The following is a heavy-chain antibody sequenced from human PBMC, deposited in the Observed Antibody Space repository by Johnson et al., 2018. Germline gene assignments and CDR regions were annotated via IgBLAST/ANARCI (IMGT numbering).Heavy chain of an antibody. CDR1: GFTFSSYG. D-gene: IGHD6-13*01. CDR2: ISYDGSNK. J-gene: IGHJ1*01. Sequence: VQLLESGGGVVQPGRSLRLSCAASGFTFSSYGMHWVRQAPGKGLEWVAVISYDGSNKYYADSVKGRFTISRDNSKNTLYLQMNSLRAEDSAVYYCAKDPGSSSWYWAEYFQHWGQGTLVTVAS. V-gene: IGHV3-30*18. CDR3: AKDPGSSSWYWAEYFQH.